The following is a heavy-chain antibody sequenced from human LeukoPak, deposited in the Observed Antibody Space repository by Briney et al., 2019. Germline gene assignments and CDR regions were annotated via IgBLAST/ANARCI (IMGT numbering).Heavy chain of an antibody. Sequence: GPLRLSCAASGFTVSSNYMGWVRQAPGKGLEWVSVIYSGGDTYYADSVKGRFTISRDNSKNMIYLEMSSLKAEDTAVYYCAKERSLEIAVAGTIFDYWGQGTLVTVSS. V-gene: IGHV3-66*01. CDR2: IYSGGDT. CDR1: GFTVSSNY. J-gene: IGHJ4*02. CDR3: AKERSLEIAVAGTIFDY. D-gene: IGHD6-19*01.